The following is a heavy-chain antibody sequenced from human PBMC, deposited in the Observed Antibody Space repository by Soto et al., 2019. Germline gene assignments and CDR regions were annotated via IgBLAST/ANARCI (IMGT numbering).Heavy chain of an antibody. J-gene: IGHJ4*02. CDR1: GFTFSSYA. Sequence: GGSLRLSCAASGFTFSSYAMSWVRQAPGKGLEWVSAISGSGGSTYYADSVKGRFTISRDNSKNTLYLQMNSLRAEDTAVYYCAKDRRTGYSSSWYHVYWGQGTLVTVSS. D-gene: IGHD6-13*01. CDR2: ISGSGGST. CDR3: AKDRRTGYSSSWYHVY. V-gene: IGHV3-23*01.